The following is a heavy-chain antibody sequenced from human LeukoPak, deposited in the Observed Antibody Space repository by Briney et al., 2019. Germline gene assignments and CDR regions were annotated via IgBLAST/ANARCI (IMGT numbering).Heavy chain of an antibody. CDR1: GFTFSSYW. J-gene: IGHJ5*02. V-gene: IGHV3-7*03. D-gene: IGHD3-10*01. Sequence: GGSLRLSCAASGFTFSSYWMSWVRQAPGKGLEWVANIKQDGSEKYYVDSVKGRFTISRDNSKNTLYLQMNSLRAEDTAVYHCARVPRRGERFDPWGQGTLVTVSS. CDR2: IKQDGSEK. CDR3: ARVPRRGERFDP.